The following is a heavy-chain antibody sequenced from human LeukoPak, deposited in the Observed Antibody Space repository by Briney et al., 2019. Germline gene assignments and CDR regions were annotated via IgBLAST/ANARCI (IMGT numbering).Heavy chain of an antibody. D-gene: IGHD3-22*01. CDR3: ARGHDSSGYYLFDY. J-gene: IGHJ4*02. CDR1: GFTFSSYG. V-gene: IGHV3-53*01. Sequence: PGGSLRLSCAASGFTFSSYGMHWVRQAPGKGLEWVSVIYSGGSTYYADSVKGRFTISRDNSKNTLYLQMNSLRAEDTAVYYCARGHDSSGYYLFDYWGQGTLVTVSS. CDR2: IYSGGST.